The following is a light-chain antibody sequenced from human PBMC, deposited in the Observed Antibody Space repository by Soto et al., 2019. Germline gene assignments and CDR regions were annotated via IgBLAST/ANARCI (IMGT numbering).Light chain of an antibody. CDR3: QQYGSPPLYT. V-gene: IGKV3-20*01. CDR2: GAY. Sequence: EIVLTQSPGTLSLSPGERATLSCRASQSVSSTYLAWYQQKPGQAPRLIIYGAYSRATDIPVRFSGSGSGTDFTLTISRLEPEDFAVYSCQQYGSPPLYTFGQGTKLEIK. CDR1: QSVSSTY. J-gene: IGKJ2*01.